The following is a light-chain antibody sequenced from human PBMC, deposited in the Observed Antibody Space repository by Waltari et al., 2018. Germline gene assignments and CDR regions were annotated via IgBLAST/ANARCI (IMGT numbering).Light chain of an antibody. J-gene: IGLJ2*01. CDR2: GNN. CDR3: QSFDNMLSGGVV. CDR1: TSHIGDGHA. Sequence: QSVLTQPPSVSGTPGQRVTISCSGSTSHIGDGHAVHWYQHLPGTAPKLLIYGNNNRPSGVPDRFSGSKSGTSASLAITGLQADDEADYFCQSFDNMLSGGVVFGGGTKLAVL. V-gene: IGLV1-40*01.